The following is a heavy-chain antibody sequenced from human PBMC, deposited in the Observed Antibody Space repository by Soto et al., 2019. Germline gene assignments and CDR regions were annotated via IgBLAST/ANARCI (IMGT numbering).Heavy chain of an antibody. D-gene: IGHD2-15*01. J-gene: IGHJ6*03. CDR3: ARDRAFCSGSSCSSPPDYYYMDV. CDR2: IYNSGST. Sequence: QVQLQESGPGLVKPSETLSLTCTVSGVSISRSYWSWIRQPPGKGLEWIGYIYNSGSTNYNPSLRSRATLAVATSNNQASLVRSSVTAAATAVYYWARDRAFCSGSSCSSPPDYYYMDVWGKGTTVTVS. CDR1: GVSISRSY. V-gene: IGHV4-59*01.